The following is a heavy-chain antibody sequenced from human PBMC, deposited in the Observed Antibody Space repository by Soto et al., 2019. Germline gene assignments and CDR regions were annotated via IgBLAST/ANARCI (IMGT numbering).Heavy chain of an antibody. CDR1: GYTITSYA. J-gene: IGHJ6*02. Sequence: ASVKVSCKASGYTITSYAMNWVRQAPGQGLEWMGWINTNTGNPTYAQGFTGRFVFSLDTSVSTAYLQICSLKAEDTAVYYCARDYQLPTITYYYYYYGMDVWGQGTTVTVS. V-gene: IGHV7-4-1*01. CDR2: INTNTGNP. CDR3: ARDYQLPTITYYYYYYGMDV. D-gene: IGHD2-2*01.